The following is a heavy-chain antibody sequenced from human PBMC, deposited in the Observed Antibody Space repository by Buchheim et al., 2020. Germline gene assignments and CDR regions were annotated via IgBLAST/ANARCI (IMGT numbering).Heavy chain of an antibody. CDR1: GFTFSSYS. CDR3: ARDLGAAGQRFVFDY. D-gene: IGHD6-13*01. CDR2: ISSSSSYI. J-gene: IGHJ4*02. V-gene: IGHV3-21*01. Sequence: EVQLVESGGGLVKPGGSLRLSCAASGFTFSSYSMNWVRQAPGKGLEWVSSISSSSSYIYYADSVKGRFTISRDTPKNSLYLQMNSLRAEDTAVYYCARDLGAAGQRFVFDYWGQGTL.